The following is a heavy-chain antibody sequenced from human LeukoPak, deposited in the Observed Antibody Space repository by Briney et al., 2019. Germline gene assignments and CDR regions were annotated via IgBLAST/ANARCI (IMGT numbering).Heavy chain of an antibody. J-gene: IGHJ4*02. V-gene: IGHV3-30*04. Sequence: GRSLRLSCAASGFTFSSYAMHWVRQAPGKGLEWVAVISYDGSNKYYADSVKGRFTISRDNSKNTLYLQMNSLRAEDTAVYCCAMPHDTEYYFDYWGQGTLVTVSS. CDR1: GFTFSSYA. CDR3: AMPHDTEYYFDY. CDR2: ISYDGSNK.